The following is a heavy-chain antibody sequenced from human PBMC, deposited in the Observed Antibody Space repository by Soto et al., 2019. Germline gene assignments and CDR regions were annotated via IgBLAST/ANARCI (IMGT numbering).Heavy chain of an antibody. CDR1: GDSISSGRYY. CDR2: VHPTGST. CDR3: VRGTVLYKCGF. J-gene: IGHJ4*02. D-gene: IGHD4-17*01. Sequence: QVQLQESGPGLVKTSQTLSLTCTVSGDSISSGRYYWSWIRQHPGKGLEWIGHVHPTGSTYYNPSLKRRLTMSVDTSKNQVSLQLSSVTVADTAVYYCVRGTVLYKCGFWGQGTQVTVSS. V-gene: IGHV4-31*03.